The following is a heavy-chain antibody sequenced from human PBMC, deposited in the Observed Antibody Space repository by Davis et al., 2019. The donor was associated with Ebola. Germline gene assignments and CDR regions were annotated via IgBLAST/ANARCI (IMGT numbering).Heavy chain of an antibody. CDR1: GGSFSGYY. Sequence: MPSETLSLTCAVYGGSFSGYYWSWIRQPPGKGLEWIGEINHSGSTNYNPSLKSRVTISVDTSKNQFSLKLSSVTAADTAVYYRARGRPYNWNYVLDYWGQGTLVTVSS. V-gene: IGHV4-34*01. CDR2: INHSGST. CDR3: ARGRPYNWNYVLDY. J-gene: IGHJ4*02. D-gene: IGHD1-7*01.